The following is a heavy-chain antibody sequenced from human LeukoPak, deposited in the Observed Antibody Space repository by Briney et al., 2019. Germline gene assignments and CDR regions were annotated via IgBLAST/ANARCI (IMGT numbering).Heavy chain of an antibody. V-gene: IGHV1-2*04. CDR3: ARDRPIHAFGELLDYYYYYGMDV. J-gene: IGHJ6*02. CDR2: INPNSGGT. Sequence: ASVKVSCKASGYTFTGYYMHWVRQAPGQGLEWMGWINPNSGGTNYAQKFQGWVTMTRDTSTSTAYMALSRLRSDDTAVYYCARDRPIHAFGELLDYYYYYGMDVWGQGTTVTVSS. D-gene: IGHD3-10*01. CDR1: GYTFTGYY.